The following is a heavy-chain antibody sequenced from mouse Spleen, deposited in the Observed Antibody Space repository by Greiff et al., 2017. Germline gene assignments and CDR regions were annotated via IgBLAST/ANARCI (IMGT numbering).Heavy chain of an antibody. D-gene: IGHD2-4*01. J-gene: IGHJ4*01. V-gene: IGHV1-18*01. CDR2: INPNNGGT. CDR3: ARGSMIRDAMDY. CDR1: GYTFTDYN. Sequence: EVQLQQSGPELVKPGASVKIPCKASGYTFTDYNMDWVKQSHGKSLEWIGDINPNNGGTIYNQKFKGKATLTVDKSSSTAYMELRSLTSEDTAVYYCARGSMIRDAMDYWGQGTSVTVSS.